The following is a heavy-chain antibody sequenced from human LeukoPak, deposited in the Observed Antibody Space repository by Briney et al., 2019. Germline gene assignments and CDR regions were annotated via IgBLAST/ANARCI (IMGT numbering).Heavy chain of an antibody. CDR3: TRDGLYYYDNTGGMDV. J-gene: IGHJ6*02. CDR2: IRSKAYGGTT. V-gene: IGHV3-49*04. CDR1: GFTFGDYA. Sequence: PGGSLRLSCTASGFTFGDYAMSWVRQAPGKGLEWVGFIRSKAYGGTTEYAASVEGRFTISRDDSKSIAYLQMNSLKTEDTAVYYCTRDGLYYYDNTGGMDVWGQGTTVTVSS. D-gene: IGHD3-22*01.